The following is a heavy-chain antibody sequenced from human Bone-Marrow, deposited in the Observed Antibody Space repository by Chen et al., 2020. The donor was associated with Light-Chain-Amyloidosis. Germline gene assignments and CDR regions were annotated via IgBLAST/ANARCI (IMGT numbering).Heavy chain of an antibody. V-gene: IGHV3-74*01. CDR3: VRDLNEPFTGLYKGWFDS. CDR1: GFTFSDYW. Sequence: EVQLVESGGGSVQPGGSLRLSCAASGFTFSDYWMHWVRQAPGKGLVWVSHIHGDASGVSYADSVKGRFTISRDNARNTLYLQMNSLRAEDTAVYFCVRDLNEPFTGLYKGWFDSWGQGTLVTVSS. D-gene: IGHD1-1*01. CDR2: IHGDASGV. J-gene: IGHJ5*01.